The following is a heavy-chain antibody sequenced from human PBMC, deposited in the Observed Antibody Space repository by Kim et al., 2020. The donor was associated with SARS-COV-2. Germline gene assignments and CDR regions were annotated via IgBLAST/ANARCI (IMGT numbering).Heavy chain of an antibody. D-gene: IGHD2-15*01. J-gene: IGHJ4*02. CDR2: ISTGGST. Sequence: GGSLRLSCAASGFTVSNNYMSWVRQAPGKGLEWVSVISTGGSTYFADSAKGRFAISRDTSKNTLYLQMNSLRAEDTAVYYCARDCGGRGYSGSKFLFDDWGQGTLVTVSS. CDR1: GFTVSNNY. V-gene: IGHV3-66*01. CDR3: ARDCGGRGYSGSKFLFDD.